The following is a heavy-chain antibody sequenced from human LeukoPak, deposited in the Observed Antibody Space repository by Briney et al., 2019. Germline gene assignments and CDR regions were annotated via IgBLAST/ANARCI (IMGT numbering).Heavy chain of an antibody. J-gene: IGHJ4*02. CDR3: SNGIYSSSY. D-gene: IGHD6-6*01. V-gene: IGHV3-7*01. CDR2: IKQDGSEK. Sequence: GGSLRLSCAASGFTFSTYWMSWVRQAPGKGLEWVANIKQDGSEKYYVDSVRGRFTISRDNAKNSLYLQMNSLRAEDTAVYYCSNGIYSSSYWGQGTLVPVSS. CDR1: GFTFSTYW.